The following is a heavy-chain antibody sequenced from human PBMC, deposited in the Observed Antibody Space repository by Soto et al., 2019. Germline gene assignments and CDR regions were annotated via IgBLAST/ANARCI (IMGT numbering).Heavy chain of an antibody. CDR1: GTSISRGVNS. CDR2: IYFSGST. CDR3: ARSPHIQLWSYPSDY. D-gene: IGHD5-18*01. Sequence: SETLSLTSTFSGTSISRGVNSGAGFRQHPGKGLEWIGYIYFSGSTYYNPSLKSRVTISVDTSKNQFSLKLSSVTAADTAVYYCARSPHIQLWSYPSDYWGQGTLVTVSS. V-gene: IGHV4-31*03. J-gene: IGHJ4*02.